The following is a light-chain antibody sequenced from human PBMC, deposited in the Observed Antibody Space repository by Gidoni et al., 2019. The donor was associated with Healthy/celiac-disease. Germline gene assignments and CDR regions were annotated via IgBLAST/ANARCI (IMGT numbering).Light chain of an antibody. CDR1: QSLLHSNGYNY. Sequence: DIVMTQSPLSLPVTPGEPASISCRSSQSLLHSNGYNYLDWYLQKPGQSPQLLIYLGSNRASGVPDRFSGSGSGTDFTLKINRVEAEDVGVYYCMQALQTPWTFXQXTKVEIK. J-gene: IGKJ1*01. CDR3: MQALQTPWT. CDR2: LGS. V-gene: IGKV2-28*01.